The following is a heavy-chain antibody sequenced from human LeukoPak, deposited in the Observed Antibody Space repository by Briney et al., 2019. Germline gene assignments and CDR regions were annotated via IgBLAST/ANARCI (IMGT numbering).Heavy chain of an antibody. CDR1: GYTFTGYY. V-gene: IGHV1-2*02. D-gene: IGHD6-19*01. CDR2: INPNSGGT. J-gene: IGHJ4*02. Sequence: ASVKVSCKASGYTFTGYYTHWVRQAPGQGLEWMGWINPNSGGTNYAQKFQGRVTMTRDTSISTAYMELSRLRSDDTAVYYCARSRYIAVAYDYWGQGALVTVSS. CDR3: ARSRYIAVAYDY.